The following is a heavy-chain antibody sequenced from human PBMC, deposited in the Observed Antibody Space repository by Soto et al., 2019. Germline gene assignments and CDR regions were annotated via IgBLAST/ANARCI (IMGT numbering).Heavy chain of an antibody. V-gene: IGHV2-5*02. D-gene: IGHD3-9*01. J-gene: IGHJ4*02. CDR2: IYWVDSK. Sequence: QITLKESGPTLVRPTQTLTLTCSFSGFSLSTSGVGVGWIRQPPGKALEWLAVIYWVDSKHYSPSLRSRLTITTDTSKNQVVLTMTNMAPMDTGTYYCAHKGPEDWPLDYWGQGTLVTVSS. CDR3: AHKGPEDWPLDY. CDR1: GFSLSTSGVG.